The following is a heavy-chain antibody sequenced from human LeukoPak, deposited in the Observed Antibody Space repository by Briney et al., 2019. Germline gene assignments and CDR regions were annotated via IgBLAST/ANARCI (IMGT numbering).Heavy chain of an antibody. J-gene: IGHJ6*02. V-gene: IGHV3-21*01. D-gene: IGHD3-10*01. CDR2: ISSSSSYI. CDR1: GFTFSSYS. CDR3: ARDVTGGGLLWFGELSCGMDV. Sequence: GGSLRLSCAASGFTFSSYSMNWVRQAPGKGLEWVSSISSSSSYIYYADSVKGRFTISRDNAKNSLYLQMNSLRAEDTVVYYCARDVTGGGLLWFGELSCGMDVWGQGTTVTVSS.